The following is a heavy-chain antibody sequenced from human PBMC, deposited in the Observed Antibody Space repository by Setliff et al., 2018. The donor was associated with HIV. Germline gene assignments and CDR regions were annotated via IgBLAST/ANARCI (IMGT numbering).Heavy chain of an antibody. Sequence: ASVKVSCKSSGYTFTDYFMHWVRQAPGQGLEWMGWISPDNANTRISQRFRGSVTMTRDRSINTAYMEFSGLTSDDTAVYYCARQLSNAFDYWGQGTLVTVSS. CDR3: ARQLSNAFDY. D-gene: IGHD2-8*01. CDR1: GYTFTDYF. V-gene: IGHV1-2*02. J-gene: IGHJ4*02. CDR2: ISPDNANT.